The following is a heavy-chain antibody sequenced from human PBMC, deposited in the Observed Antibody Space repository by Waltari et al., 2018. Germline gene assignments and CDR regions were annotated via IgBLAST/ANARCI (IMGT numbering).Heavy chain of an antibody. J-gene: IGHJ3*02. V-gene: IGHV3-48*04. CDR3: ARVFHLEGAFDI. CDR2: ISSSISTI. CDR1: GFSFSSYS. Sequence: EVQLVESGGGLVQPGGSRRLSCAASGFSFSSYSMNWVSQAPGKGLEWVSYISSSISTIDYADSVKGRFTISRDNAKNSLYLQMNSLRAEDTSVYYCARVFHLEGAFDIWGQGTMVTVSS. D-gene: IGHD3-3*01.